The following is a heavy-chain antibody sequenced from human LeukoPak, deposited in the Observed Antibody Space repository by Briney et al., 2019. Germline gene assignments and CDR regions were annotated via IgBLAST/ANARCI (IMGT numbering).Heavy chain of an antibody. Sequence: PGGSLRLSCAASGFTFSSHGMHWVRQAPGKGLEWVAFIQNDGNEKYYAGSVKGRYTISRDNSKNTLYLQMNILRTEDTADYYCAKRGTVTSNFEYWGQGTLVTVSS. CDR2: IQNDGNEK. D-gene: IGHD4-17*01. CDR3: AKRGTVTSNFEY. CDR1: GFTFSSHG. V-gene: IGHV3-30*02. J-gene: IGHJ4*02.